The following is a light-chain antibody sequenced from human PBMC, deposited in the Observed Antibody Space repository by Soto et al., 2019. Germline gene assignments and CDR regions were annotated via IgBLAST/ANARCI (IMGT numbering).Light chain of an antibody. CDR3: QQYNSWSPIT. CDR2: DAS. V-gene: IGKV3-11*01. Sequence: EIVLTQSPATLSLSPGERATLSCRASQSVSSYLGWYQQKPGQAPRLLIYDASNRATGIPARFSGSGSGTDFTLTISSLQSEDFAVYYCQQYNSWSPITFGQGTRLENK. J-gene: IGKJ5*01. CDR1: QSVSSY.